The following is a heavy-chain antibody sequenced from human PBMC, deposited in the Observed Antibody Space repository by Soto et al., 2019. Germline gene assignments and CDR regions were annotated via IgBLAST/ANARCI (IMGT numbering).Heavy chain of an antibody. CDR3: ASGGSGYELSYYYYGMDV. Sequence: QVQLVESGGGVDQPGRSLRLSCAASGFTFSSYGMHWVRQAPGKGLEWVAVIWYDGSNKYYADSVKGGFTISRDNSKNTLYLQMNSLRAEDTAVYYCASGGSGYELSYYYYGMDVWGQGTTVTVSS. CDR2: IWYDGSNK. D-gene: IGHD5-12*01. CDR1: GFTFSSYG. V-gene: IGHV3-33*01. J-gene: IGHJ6*02.